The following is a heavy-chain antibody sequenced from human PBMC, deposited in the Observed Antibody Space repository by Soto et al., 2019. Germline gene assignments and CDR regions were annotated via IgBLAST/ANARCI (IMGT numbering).Heavy chain of an antibody. V-gene: IGHV3-74*01. CDR2: INGDGSST. Sequence: PGGSLRLSCAASGFTFSSYWIHWVRQAPGKGLVWVSCINGDGSSTRYADSVKGRFTISRDNAKNTLSLQMNSLRAEDTAVYYCARGSISWPDSWGQGTLVTVSS. CDR3: ARGSISWPDS. CDR1: GFTFSSYW. D-gene: IGHD6-13*01. J-gene: IGHJ4*02.